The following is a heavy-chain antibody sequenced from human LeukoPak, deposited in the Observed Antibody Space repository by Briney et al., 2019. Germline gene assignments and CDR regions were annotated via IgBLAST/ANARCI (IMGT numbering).Heavy chain of an antibody. J-gene: IGHJ5*02. D-gene: IGHD6-13*01. CDR1: GYTFTSYY. Sequence: GGSVKVSFKASGYTFTSYYMHWVRPAPGQGLAWMGIINPSGGSTSYAQKFQGRVTMTRDTSTSTVYMELSSLRSEDTAVYYCARGPAAGYVIDPWGQGTLVTVSS. CDR3: ARGPAAGYVIDP. V-gene: IGHV1-46*01. CDR2: INPSGGST.